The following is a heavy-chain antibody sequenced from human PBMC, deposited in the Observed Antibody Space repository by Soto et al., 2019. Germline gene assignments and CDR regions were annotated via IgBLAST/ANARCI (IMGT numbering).Heavy chain of an antibody. CDR2: ISSSSYI. D-gene: IGHD5-18*01. CDR1: GFTFSSYS. V-gene: IGHV3-21*01. J-gene: IGHJ6*02. CDR3: ARERGRGYSYGYEYYYYGMDV. Sequence: PGGSLRLSCAASGFTFSSYSMNWVRQAPGKGLEWVSSISSSSYIYYADSVKGRFTISRDNAKNSLYLQMNSLRAEDTAVYYCARERGRGYSYGYEYYYYGMDVWGQGTTVTVSS.